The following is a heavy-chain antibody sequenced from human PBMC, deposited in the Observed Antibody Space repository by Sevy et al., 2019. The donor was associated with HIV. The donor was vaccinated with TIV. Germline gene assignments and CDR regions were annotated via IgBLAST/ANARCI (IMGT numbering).Heavy chain of an antibody. J-gene: IGHJ3*02. CDR1: GYTFIGYY. D-gene: IGHD3-16*01. CDR3: ACYAIDVFYI. CDR2: INPNGGGT. Sequence: ASVKVSCQASGYTFIGYYIHWVRQAPGQGLEWMGRINPNGGGTNYAKKFQGRVTMNRDKSISTAYMELGRLGSDDTAVYYCACYAIDVFYIWGQGTMVTVSS. V-gene: IGHV1-2*06.